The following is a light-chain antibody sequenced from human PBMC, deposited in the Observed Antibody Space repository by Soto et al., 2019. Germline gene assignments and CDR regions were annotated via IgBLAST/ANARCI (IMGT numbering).Light chain of an antibody. J-gene: IGKJ1*01. CDR1: QSVSSSY. V-gene: IGKV3-20*01. CDR2: GAS. Sequence: EIVLTQAPVTLSYSPGQIATLSCRASQSVSSSYLAWYQQKPGQAPRLLIYGASNRATGIPDRFSGSGSGTDFTLTISRLEPEDFAVYYCQQYGSSGKFGQGTKVDIK. CDR3: QQYGSSGK.